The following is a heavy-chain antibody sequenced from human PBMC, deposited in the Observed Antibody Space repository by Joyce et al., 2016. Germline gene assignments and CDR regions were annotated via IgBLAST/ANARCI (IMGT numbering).Heavy chain of an antibody. D-gene: IGHD1-26*01. V-gene: IGHV3-13*01. J-gene: IGHJ3*01. CDR1: GFTFSESD. Sequence: EVQLVESGGGLVQHGGSLRLSCAASGFTFSESDIHWVRPATGKCLQWVSCIGIAGDTAYSECVKGPFSISREDAKRSVYLQMNSLRAGDTAIYFCVREGRGNAFDVWGQGTTVTVSS. CDR3: VREGRGNAFDV. CDR2: IGIAGDT.